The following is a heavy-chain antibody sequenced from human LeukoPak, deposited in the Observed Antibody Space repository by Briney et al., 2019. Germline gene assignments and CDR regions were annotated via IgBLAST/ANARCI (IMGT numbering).Heavy chain of an antibody. CDR1: GYTFTSYD. V-gene: IGHV1-46*01. J-gene: IGHJ4*02. Sequence: ASVTVSCKASGYTFTSYDINWVRQATGQGLEWMGIINPSGGSTSYAQKFQGRVTMTRDTSTSTVYMELSSLRSEDTAVYYCARGPGLDIVLVTWDYWGQGTLVTVSS. CDR3: ARGPGLDIVLVTWDY. CDR2: INPSGGST. D-gene: IGHD2-8*02.